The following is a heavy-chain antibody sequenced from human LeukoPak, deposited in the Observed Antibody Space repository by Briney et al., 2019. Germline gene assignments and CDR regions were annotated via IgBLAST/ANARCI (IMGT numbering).Heavy chain of an antibody. D-gene: IGHD6-6*01. V-gene: IGHV3-23*01. CDR2: ITDSGGDT. Sequence: GGSLRLSCAASEFPFRNYAMSWVGQAPGKGLEWVSAITDSGGDTYHADSVKGRFTISRDNSKNTLFLQMYSLRVEDTAVYYCAKGSSSSRPYYFDYWGQGTLVTVSS. CDR1: EFPFRNYA. J-gene: IGHJ4*02. CDR3: AKGSSSSRPYYFDY.